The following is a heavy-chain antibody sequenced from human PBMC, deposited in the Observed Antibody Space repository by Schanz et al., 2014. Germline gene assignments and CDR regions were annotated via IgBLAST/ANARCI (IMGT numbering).Heavy chain of an antibody. CDR3: AKRATRSVGWCFDL. J-gene: IGHJ2*01. CDR1: GYTFISHY. D-gene: IGHD2-2*01. CDR2: INPSDGGT. V-gene: IGHV1-46*01. Sequence: QVQLLQSGAEVKKPGASVKVSCKASGYTFISHYIHWVRQAPGQGLEWMGIINPSDGGTNNAQKFHGRVTMTRDTSTSTVYMELSSLTSEDTAVYYCAKRATRSVGWCFDLWGRGTLVTVSS.